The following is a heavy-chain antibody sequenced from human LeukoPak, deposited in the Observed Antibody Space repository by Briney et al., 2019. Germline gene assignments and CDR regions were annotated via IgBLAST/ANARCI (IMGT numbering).Heavy chain of an antibody. J-gene: IGHJ4*02. D-gene: IGHD3-16*01. CDR1: GFTFSSYE. CDR2: ISSSGSTI. Sequence: GGSLILSCAASGFTFSSYEMNWVRQAPGKGLEWVSYISSSGSTIYYADSVKGRFTISRDNAKNSLCLQMNSLRAEDTAVYYCARDLPRGGSYYFDYWGQGTLVTVSS. CDR3: ARDLPRGGSYYFDY. V-gene: IGHV3-48*03.